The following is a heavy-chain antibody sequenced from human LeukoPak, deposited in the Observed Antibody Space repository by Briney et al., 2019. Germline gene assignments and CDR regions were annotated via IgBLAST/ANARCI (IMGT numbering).Heavy chain of an antibody. Sequence: SETLSLTCSVSGGSISSYYWNWIRQPPGKGLEWIGYISYSGSTNYNPSLKSRVTISLDTSNNQFSLRLSSVTAADTAVYYCARVPTRRPLNWFDPWGREPWSPSPQ. CDR2: ISYSGST. CDR1: GGSISSYY. J-gene: IGHJ5*02. V-gene: IGHV4-59*01. CDR3: ARVPTRRPLNWFDP.